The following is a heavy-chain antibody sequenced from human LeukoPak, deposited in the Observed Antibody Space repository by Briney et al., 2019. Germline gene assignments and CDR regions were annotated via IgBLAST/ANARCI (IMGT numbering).Heavy chain of an antibody. V-gene: IGHV1-8*02. D-gene: IGHD5-18*01. CDR1: GGTFSSYD. CDR3: ARDNGGTAMAYYYYYYMDV. CDR2: MNPNSGNT. Sequence: ASVKVSCKASGGTFSSYDINWVRQATGQGLEWMGWMNPNSGNTGYAQKFQGRVTMTRSTSISTAYMELSSLRSEDTAVYYCARDNGGTAMAYYYYYYMDVWGKGTTVTISS. J-gene: IGHJ6*03.